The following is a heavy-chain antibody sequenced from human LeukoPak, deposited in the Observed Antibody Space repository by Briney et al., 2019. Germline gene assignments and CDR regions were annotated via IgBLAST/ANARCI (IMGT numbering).Heavy chain of an antibody. CDR2: INHSGST. CDR3: AREGSGYYHYFDY. CDR1: GGSFSGYY. J-gene: IGHJ4*02. V-gene: IGHV4-34*01. D-gene: IGHD3-22*01. Sequence: MPSETLSLTCAVHGGSFSGYYWSWIRQPPGKGLEWIGEINHSGSTNYNPSLKSRVTISVDTSKNQFSLKLSSVTAADTAVYYCAREGSGYYHYFDYWGQGTLVTVSS.